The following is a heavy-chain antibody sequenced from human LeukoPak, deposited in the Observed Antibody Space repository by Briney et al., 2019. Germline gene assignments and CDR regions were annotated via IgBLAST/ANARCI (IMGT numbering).Heavy chain of an antibody. CDR2: IWYDGSNK. J-gene: IGHJ4*02. CDR3: AKGGGGDYDIHFDY. CDR1: GFTFSSYG. D-gene: IGHD3-9*01. Sequence: GGSLRLSCAASGFTFSSYGMHWVRQAPGKGLEWVAVIWYDGSNKYYADSVKGRFTISRDNSKNTLYLQMNSLRAEDTAVYYCAKGGGGDYDIHFDYWGQGILVTVSS. V-gene: IGHV3-33*06.